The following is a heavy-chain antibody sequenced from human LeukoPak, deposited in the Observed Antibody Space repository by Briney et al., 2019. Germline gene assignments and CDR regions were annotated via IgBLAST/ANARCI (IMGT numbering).Heavy chain of an antibody. V-gene: IGHV1-2*02. CDR2: INPNSGGT. CDR3: ARDLVLKSIALAGTNY. Sequence: ASVKVSCKASGYTFTGYYMHWVRQAPGQGLEWMGWINPNSGGTNYAQKFQGRVTMTRDTSITTAYMELSRLRSDDTAVYYCARDLVLKSIALAGTNYWGQGTLVTVSS. J-gene: IGHJ4*02. CDR1: GYTFTGYY. D-gene: IGHD6-19*01.